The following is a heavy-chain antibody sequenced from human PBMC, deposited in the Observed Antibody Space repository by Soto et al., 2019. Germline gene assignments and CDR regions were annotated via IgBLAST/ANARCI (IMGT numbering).Heavy chain of an antibody. V-gene: IGHV3-49*03. CDR1: GFIFRDVS. D-gene: IGHD1-1*01. CDR3: SRDYLGQLPD. J-gene: IGHJ4*02. CDR2: IRTKTYGETT. Sequence: GGSLRLSCTAYGFIFRDVSMSWFRQAPGKGLEWVGYIRTKTYGETTTYAASVQDRFTISRDDSKNIAYLQMSSLKTEDTAVYYCSRDYLGQLPDWGQGTLVTVSS.